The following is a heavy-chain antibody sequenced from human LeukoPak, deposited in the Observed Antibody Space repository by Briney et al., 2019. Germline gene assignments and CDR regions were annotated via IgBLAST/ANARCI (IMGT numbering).Heavy chain of an antibody. D-gene: IGHD5-12*01. CDR1: GGTFSSYA. V-gene: IGHV1-69*10. CDR2: IIPILGIA. J-gene: IGHJ4*02. CDR3: ARSGRDGYNKRAFDY. Sequence: GASVTVSCKASGGTFSSYAISWVRQAPGQGLEWMGRIIPILGIANYAQKFQGRATITADKSTSTAYMELSSLRSEDTAVYYCARSGRDGYNKRAFDYWGQGTLVTVSS.